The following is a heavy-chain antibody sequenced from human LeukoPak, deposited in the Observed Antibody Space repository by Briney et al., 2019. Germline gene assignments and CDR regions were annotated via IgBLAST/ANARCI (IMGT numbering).Heavy chain of an antibody. CDR1: GYTFTGYY. V-gene: IGHV1-2*06. CDR2: INPNSGGT. D-gene: IGHD3/OR15-3a*01. Sequence: GASVKVSCKTSGYTFTGYYMHWVRQAPGQGLEWMGRINPNSGGTNYAQKLQGRVTMTTDTSTSTAYMELRSLRSDDTAVYYCARVGVRGIFGPFDYWGQGTLVTVSS. J-gene: IGHJ4*02. CDR3: ARVGVRGIFGPFDY.